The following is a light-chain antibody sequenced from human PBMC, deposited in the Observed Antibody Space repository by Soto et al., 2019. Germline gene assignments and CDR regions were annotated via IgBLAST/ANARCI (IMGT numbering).Light chain of an antibody. CDR1: QSISNW. CDR2: KTS. J-gene: IGKJ4*01. V-gene: IGKV1-5*03. Sequence: DIPMTQSPSTLSASVGDRVTITCRASQSISNWLAWYQQKPGKAPKLLIYKTSNLDSGVPSRFSGSGSGTEFSLPISSLQPDDFATYYCQQYKSFSLTFGGGTRVEVK. CDR3: QQYKSFSLT.